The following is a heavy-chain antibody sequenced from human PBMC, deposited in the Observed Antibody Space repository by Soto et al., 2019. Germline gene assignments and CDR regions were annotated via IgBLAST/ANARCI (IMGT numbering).Heavy chain of an antibody. CDR3: ARDFGLVAAAGTLEY. CDR2: IRGSGGST. Sequence: GWSLRLSCSSSIFTFSNYAMSLVLHSPVKGLEWVSGIRGSGGSTYYADSVKGRFTISRDNAKNSLYLQMNSLRAEDTAVYYCARDFGLVAAAGTLEYWGQGTLVTVSS. J-gene: IGHJ4*02. V-gene: IGHV3-23*01. CDR1: IFTFSNYA. D-gene: IGHD6-13*01.